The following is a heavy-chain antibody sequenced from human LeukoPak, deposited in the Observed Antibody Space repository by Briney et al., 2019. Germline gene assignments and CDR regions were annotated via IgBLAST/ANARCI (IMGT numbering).Heavy chain of an antibody. CDR1: GFTFSSYG. J-gene: IGHJ5*02. V-gene: IGHV3-21*01. CDR2: ISSSSSYI. D-gene: IGHD3-3*01. Sequence: GGSLRLSCAASGFTFSSYGMHWVRQAPGKGLEWVSSISSSSSYIYYADSVKGRFTISRDNAKNSLYLQMNSLRAEDTAVYYCARGPVLRFLEWLTAPTGSRYNWFDPWGQGTLVTVSS. CDR3: ARGPVLRFLEWLTAPTGSRYNWFDP.